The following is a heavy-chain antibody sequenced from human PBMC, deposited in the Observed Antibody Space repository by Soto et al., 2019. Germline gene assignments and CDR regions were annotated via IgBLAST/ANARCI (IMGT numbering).Heavy chain of an antibody. CDR1: GFTFSTYW. J-gene: IGHJ4*02. Sequence: GSLRLFCAASGFTFSTYWMHWVRQAPGKGLVWVSRLDNDGTNTRYADSVKGRFTVSRDNGKNTVYLQMDSLRAEDTAVYYCARDGGTYFDYWGQGTLVTVSS. V-gene: IGHV3-74*01. D-gene: IGHD3-16*01. CDR3: ARDGGTYFDY. CDR2: LDNDGTNT.